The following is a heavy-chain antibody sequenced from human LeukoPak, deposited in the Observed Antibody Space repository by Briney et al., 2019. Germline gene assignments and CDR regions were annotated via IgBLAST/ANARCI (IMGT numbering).Heavy chain of an antibody. V-gene: IGHV3-49*04. CDR1: GLTFGDYV. Sequence: GRSLRLSCTASGLTFGDYVMSWVRQAPGKGLESVGFIRQTVYGGSTEYVASVKGRFTISRDDSKSAVYLQLNSLRTEDTAVYYCTRFNGFYDYWGQGTLVTVSS. D-gene: IGHD2-8*01. CDR2: IRQTVYGGST. CDR3: TRFNGFYDY. J-gene: IGHJ4*02.